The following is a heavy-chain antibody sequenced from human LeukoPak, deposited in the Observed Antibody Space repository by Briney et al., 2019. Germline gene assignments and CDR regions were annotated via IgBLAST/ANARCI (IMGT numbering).Heavy chain of an antibody. CDR2: IYYSGST. Sequence: SETLSLTCTVSGGSISSYYWSWIRQPPGKGLEWIGSIYYSGSTYYNPSLKSRVTISVDTSKNQFSLKLSSVTAADTAVYYCARDVGIAAADGEYFQHWGQGTLVTVSS. D-gene: IGHD6-13*01. V-gene: IGHV4-59*12. J-gene: IGHJ1*01. CDR1: GGSISSYY. CDR3: ARDVGIAAADGEYFQH.